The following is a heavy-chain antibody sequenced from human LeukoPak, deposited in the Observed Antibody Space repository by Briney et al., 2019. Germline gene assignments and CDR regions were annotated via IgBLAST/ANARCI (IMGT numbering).Heavy chain of an antibody. V-gene: IGHV4-30-2*01. CDR2: IYHSGST. Sequence: SETLSLTCAVSGGSISSGGYSWSWIRQPPGKGLEWIGYIYHSGSTYYNPSLKSRVTISVDRSKNQFSLKLSSVTAADTAVYYCARRGQYSSGWNYYFDYWGQGTLVTVSS. CDR1: GGSISSGGYS. D-gene: IGHD6-19*01. J-gene: IGHJ4*02. CDR3: ARRGQYSSGWNYYFDY.